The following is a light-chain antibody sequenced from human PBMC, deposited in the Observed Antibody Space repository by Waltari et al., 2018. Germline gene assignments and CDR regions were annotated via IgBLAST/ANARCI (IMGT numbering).Light chain of an antibody. CDR2: WAS. CDR1: QSLFYSPKNTNS. CDR3: HQYYTTPRT. J-gene: IGKJ2*01. Sequence: DIEMTQSPDSLGVSLGERATITCKSSQSLFYSPKNTNSVAWYQQKRGQPPRLLTSWASTRESVVPDRFSGSGSGTYFTLTISSLQAEDVAVYYCHQYYTTPRTFGQGTKLEIK. V-gene: IGKV4-1*01.